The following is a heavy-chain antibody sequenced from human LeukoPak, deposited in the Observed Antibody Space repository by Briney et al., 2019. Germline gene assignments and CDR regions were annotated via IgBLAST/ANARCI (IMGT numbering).Heavy chain of an antibody. D-gene: IGHD5-24*01. J-gene: IGHJ6*02. Sequence: GGSLRLSCAASGFTFSSYGMHWVRQAPGKGLEWVAVISYDGSNKYYADSVKGRFTTSRDNSKNTLYLQMNSLRAEDTAVYYCAKDRERWLQFYYYGMDVRGQGTTVTVSS. CDR2: ISYDGSNK. CDR1: GFTFSSYG. CDR3: AKDRERWLQFYYYGMDV. V-gene: IGHV3-30*18.